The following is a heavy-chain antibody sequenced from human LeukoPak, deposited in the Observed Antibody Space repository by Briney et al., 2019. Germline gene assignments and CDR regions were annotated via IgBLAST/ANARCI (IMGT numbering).Heavy chain of an antibody. CDR2: ISAYNGNT. CDR1: GYTFTSYG. V-gene: IGHV1-18*01. CDR3: ARDHVVVTAIDAFDI. Sequence: GASVKASCKASGYTFTSYGISWVRQAPGQGLEWMGWISAYNGNTNYAQRLQGRVTMTTDTSTSTAYMELRSLRSDDTAVYYCARDHVVVTAIDAFDIWGQGTMVTVSS. J-gene: IGHJ3*02. D-gene: IGHD2-21*02.